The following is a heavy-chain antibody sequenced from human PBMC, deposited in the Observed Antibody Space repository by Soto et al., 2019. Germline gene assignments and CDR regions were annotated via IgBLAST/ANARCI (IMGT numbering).Heavy chain of an antibody. CDR3: AIVGGVLRCLEWLLPNDY. V-gene: IGHV3-23*01. D-gene: IGHD3-3*01. Sequence: GGSLRLSCAASGFTFSSYAMSWVRHAPGKGLEWVSAISGSGGSTYYADSVKGRFTISRDNSKNTLYLQMNSLRAEDTAVYYCAIVGGVLRCLEWLLPNDYWGQGTMVTVSS. CDR2: ISGSGGST. CDR1: GFTFSSYA. J-gene: IGHJ4*02.